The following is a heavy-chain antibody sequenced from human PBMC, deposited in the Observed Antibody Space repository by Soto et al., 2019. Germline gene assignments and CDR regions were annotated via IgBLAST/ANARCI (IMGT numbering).Heavy chain of an antibody. CDR3: ARDGGRHSGGIDY. CDR1: GGTFSRSS. Sequence: QVQLVQSGAEVQKPGSSVKVSCKASGGTFSRSSINWVRQAPGQGLEWMGEIIPIFGTANYAQKFQGRVTITAEESTSTAYMELSSLRSEDTAVYYCARDGGRHSGGIDYWGQGTLVTVSS. V-gene: IGHV1-69*01. CDR2: IIPIFGTA. D-gene: IGHD1-26*01. J-gene: IGHJ4*02.